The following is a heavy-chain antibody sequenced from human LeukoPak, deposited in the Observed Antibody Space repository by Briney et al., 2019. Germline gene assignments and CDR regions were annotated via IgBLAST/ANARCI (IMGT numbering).Heavy chain of an antibody. D-gene: IGHD2-15*01. CDR2: IYYSGGT. CDR3: ATQAAGGPLDY. J-gene: IGHJ4*02. V-gene: IGHV4-39*01. CDR1: GGSISGSTYY. Sequence: SETLSLTCTVSGGSISGSTYYWGWVRQPPGKGLEWIGTIYYSGGTSYYPSLKSRVAISVDTSKNQFSLKLTSVTAADTAVYYCATQAAGGPLDYWGQGTLVTVSS.